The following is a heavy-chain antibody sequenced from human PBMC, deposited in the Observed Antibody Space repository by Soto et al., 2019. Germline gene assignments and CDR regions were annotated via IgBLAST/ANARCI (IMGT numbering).Heavy chain of an antibody. CDR2: ISYDGSNK. J-gene: IGHJ3*02. D-gene: IGHD1-1*01. V-gene: IGHV3-30-3*01. Sequence: QVQLVESGGGVVQPGRSLRLSCAASGFTFSSYAMHWVRQAPGKGLERVAVISYDGSNKYYADSVKGRFTISRDNSKNTLYLQMNSLRAEDTAVYYCARATRRNDVAFDIWGQGTMVTVSS. CDR3: ARATRRNDVAFDI. CDR1: GFTFSSYA.